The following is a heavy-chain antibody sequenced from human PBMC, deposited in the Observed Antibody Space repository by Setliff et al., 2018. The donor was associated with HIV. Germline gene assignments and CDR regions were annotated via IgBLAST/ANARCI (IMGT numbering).Heavy chain of an antibody. CDR2: IDTYSGKR. Sequence: ASVKVSCKASGYTFTTYGISWVRQAPGQELEWMGWIDTYSGKRDYAQKFVGRVSLTTDTSANTAYMELRSLRPGDTGVYYCARRLLEYCGGDCYYYYMDVWGKGTTVTVSS. D-gene: IGHD2-21*01. CDR3: ARRLLEYCGGDCYYYYMDV. CDR1: GYTFTTYG. J-gene: IGHJ6*03. V-gene: IGHV1-18*01.